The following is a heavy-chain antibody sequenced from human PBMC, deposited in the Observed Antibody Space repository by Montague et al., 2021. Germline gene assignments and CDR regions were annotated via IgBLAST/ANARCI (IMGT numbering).Heavy chain of an antibody. Sequence: SETLSLTCSVSGASISDYYWSRIRQPPGKGLEWIGYIYYSRRTNYNPSLKSRVTISVDTSKNQFSLKLSSVTAADTAFYYCAVTNPYYYYGMDAWGQGTTVTVSS. CDR2: IYYSRRT. CDR3: AVTNPYYYYGMDA. D-gene: IGHD1-14*01. J-gene: IGHJ6*02. V-gene: IGHV4-59*01. CDR1: GASISDYY.